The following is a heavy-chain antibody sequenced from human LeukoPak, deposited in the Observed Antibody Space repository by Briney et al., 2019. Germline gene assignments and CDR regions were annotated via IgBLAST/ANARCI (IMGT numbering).Heavy chain of an antibody. CDR3: ARALGSGNTRGYLDY. D-gene: IGHD3-10*01. CDR1: GFTFSSYE. Sequence: GGSLRLSCAASGFTFSSYEMNWVRQAPGRGLEWGSYISSNGGRIYSADSLKGRVTISRDNAKNSLYLQMNSLRAEDTGVYYCARALGSGNTRGYLDYWGQGALVTVSS. CDR2: ISSNGGRI. J-gene: IGHJ4*02. V-gene: IGHV3-48*03.